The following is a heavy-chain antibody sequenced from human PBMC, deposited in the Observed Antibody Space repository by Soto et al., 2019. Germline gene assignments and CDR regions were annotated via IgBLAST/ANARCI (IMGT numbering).Heavy chain of an antibody. CDR1: GGSISSGGYY. V-gene: IGHV4-31*03. D-gene: IGHD2-15*01. J-gene: IGHJ4*02. CDR3: ARGREVVVAATPYFDY. CDR2: IYYSGST. Sequence: QVQLQESGPGLVKPSQTLSLTCTVSGGSISSGGYYWSWIRQHPGKGLEWLGYIYYSGSTYYNPSLKSRVTISVDTSKNQFSLKLSSVTAADTAVYYCARGREVVVAATPYFDYWGQGTLVTVSS.